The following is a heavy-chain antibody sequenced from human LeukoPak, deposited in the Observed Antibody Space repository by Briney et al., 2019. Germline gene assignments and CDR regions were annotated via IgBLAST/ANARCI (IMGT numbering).Heavy chain of an antibody. Sequence: PGGSLRLSCAASGFTFDDYAMHWVRQAPGKGLEWVSGISWNSGSIGYADSVKGRFTISRDNAKNSLYLQMNSLRAEDMALYYCAKDIGPYGDLFDYWGQGTLVTVSS. CDR3: AKDIGPYGDLFDY. CDR1: GFTFDDYA. D-gene: IGHD4-17*01. CDR2: ISWNSGSI. V-gene: IGHV3-9*03. J-gene: IGHJ4*02.